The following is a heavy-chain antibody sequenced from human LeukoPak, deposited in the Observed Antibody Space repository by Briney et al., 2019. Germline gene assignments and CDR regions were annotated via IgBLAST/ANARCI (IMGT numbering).Heavy chain of an antibody. J-gene: IGHJ4*02. V-gene: IGHV4-59*08. Sequence: PSETLSLTCTVSGGSISSYYWSWIRQPPGKGLEWIGYIYYSGSTNYNPSLKSRVTISVDTSKNQFSLKLSSVTAADTAVYYCARRRPQGGSYSNPYYDYWGQGTLVTVSS. CDR1: GGSISSYY. CDR3: ARRRPQGGSYSNPYYDY. CDR2: IYYSGST. D-gene: IGHD1-26*01.